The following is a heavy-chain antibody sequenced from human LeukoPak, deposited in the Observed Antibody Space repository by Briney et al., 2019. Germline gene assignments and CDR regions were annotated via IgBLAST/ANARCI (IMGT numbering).Heavy chain of an antibody. CDR2: INHSGST. V-gene: IGHV4-34*01. J-gene: IGHJ5*02. CDR1: GGSFSGYY. Sequence: PSETLSLTCAVYGGSFSGYYWSWIRQPPGKGLEWIAEINHSGSTNYNPSLKSRVTISVDTSKNQFSLKLSSVTAADTAVYYCARHPVHRGYYGSGSYYNRADNWFDPWGQGTLVTVSS. CDR3: ARHPVHRGYYGSGSYYNRADNWFDP. D-gene: IGHD3-10*01.